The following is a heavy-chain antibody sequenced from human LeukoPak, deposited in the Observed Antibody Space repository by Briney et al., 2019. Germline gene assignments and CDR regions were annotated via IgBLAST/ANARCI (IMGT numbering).Heavy chain of an antibody. Sequence: SQTLSLTCAISGDSFSSTSSAWNWVRQSPSRGLEWLGRTYYRSKWYNDYAVSVKSRITINPDTSKNQFSLQLNSVTPEDTAVYYCARDQGSPYIPLDYWGQGSLVTVSS. CDR3: ARDQGSPYIPLDY. CDR1: GDSFSSTSSA. J-gene: IGHJ4*02. D-gene: IGHD2-21*01. CDR2: TYYRSKWYN. V-gene: IGHV6-1*01.